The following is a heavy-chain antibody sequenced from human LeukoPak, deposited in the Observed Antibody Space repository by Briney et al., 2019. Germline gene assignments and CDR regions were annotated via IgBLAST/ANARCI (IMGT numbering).Heavy chain of an antibody. CDR1: GFTFNNYL. CDR3: AKECDYSPGHKFDL. V-gene: IGHV3-23*01. CDR2: LFTGGGRT. Sequence: QSGGSLRLSCAASGFTFNNYLMSWVRQAPGKGLEWVSVLFTGGGRTLYADSVKGRFTISGDTSRTTLYLQMNGLRAEDTAVYYCAKECDYSPGHKFDLWGQGTLVTVSS. J-gene: IGHJ4*02. D-gene: IGHD3-10*01.